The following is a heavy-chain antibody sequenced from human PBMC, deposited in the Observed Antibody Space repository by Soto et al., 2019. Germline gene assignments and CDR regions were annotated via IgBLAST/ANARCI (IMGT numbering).Heavy chain of an antibody. CDR1: GGTFSSYA. CDR3: ARDQGIQLLYGYFMDV. CDR2: IIPIFGTA. D-gene: IGHD5-18*01. Sequence: ASVKVSCKASGGTFSSYAISWVRQAPGQGLEWMGGIIPIFGTANYAQKFQGRVAITADKSTSTAYMELSSLRSEDTAVYYCARDQGIQLLYGYFMDVWGQGTTVTVSS. V-gene: IGHV1-69*06. J-gene: IGHJ6*02.